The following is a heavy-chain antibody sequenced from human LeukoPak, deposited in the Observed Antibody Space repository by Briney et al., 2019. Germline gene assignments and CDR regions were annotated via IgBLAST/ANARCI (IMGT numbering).Heavy chain of an antibody. V-gene: IGHV4-59*03. CDR1: GGSISSYY. Sequence: SETLSLTCTVSGGSISSYYWSWIRQPPGKGLEWIGYIYYSGSSNYNPSLKTRVTMSVSTSKNKFSLKLSSVTAADTAVYYLAEIPPGWHSGGMTYINFDYWGQGTLVTVSP. J-gene: IGHJ4*02. CDR2: IYYSGSS. CDR3: AEIPPGWHSGGMTYINFDY. D-gene: IGHD3-10*01.